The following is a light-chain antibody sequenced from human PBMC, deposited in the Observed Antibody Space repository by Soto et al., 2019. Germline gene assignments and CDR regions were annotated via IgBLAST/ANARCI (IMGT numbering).Light chain of an antibody. Sequence: DIQMTQSPSTLSGSVGDRVTITCRASQTISSWLAWYQQKPGKAPKLLIYKASTLKSGVPSRFSGSGSGTEFTLTISSLQPDDFATYYCHHYNSYSVAFGQGTKVELK. CDR3: HHYNSYSVA. CDR2: KAS. CDR1: QTISSW. J-gene: IGKJ1*01. V-gene: IGKV1-5*03.